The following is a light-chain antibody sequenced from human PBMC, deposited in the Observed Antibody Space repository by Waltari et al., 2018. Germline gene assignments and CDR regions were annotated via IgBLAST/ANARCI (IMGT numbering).Light chain of an antibody. Sequence: EIVLTQFPATLSLSPGERATLSCKTSQSVSSDLAWYQQKPGQAPRLLMYEVSNRATGIPARFSGSGSGTDFTLTISSLEPEDFAVYYCQQRSNWPPTFGQGTRLDIK. CDR1: QSVSSD. J-gene: IGKJ5*01. CDR3: QQRSNWPPT. CDR2: EVS. V-gene: IGKV3-11*01.